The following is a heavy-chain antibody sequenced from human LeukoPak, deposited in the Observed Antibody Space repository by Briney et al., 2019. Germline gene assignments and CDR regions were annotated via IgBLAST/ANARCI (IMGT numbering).Heavy chain of an antibody. J-gene: IGHJ4*02. CDR1: GFSFSIYA. CDR2: ISGSGGST. Sequence: GGSLRLSCAASGFSFSIYAMSCVRQAPGKGLEWVSAISGSGGSTYYADSVKGRFTISRDNSKNTLYLQMNSLRAEDTAVYYCAKAIIVVVPAAMAPDYWGQGTLVTVSS. D-gene: IGHD2-2*01. V-gene: IGHV3-23*01. CDR3: AKAIIVVVPAAMAPDY.